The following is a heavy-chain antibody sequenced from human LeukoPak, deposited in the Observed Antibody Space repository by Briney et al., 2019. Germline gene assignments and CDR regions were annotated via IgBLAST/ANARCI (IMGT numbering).Heavy chain of an antibody. Sequence: GGSLRLSCAASGFTFRGFWMGWVREAPGKGLEWVASIKYDESEIHYVDSVKGRFTISRDNAKNSLYLQMNRLRAEDTAVYFCVRVTTSGYFDYWGQGSLVTVSS. CDR2: IKYDESEI. CDR1: GFTFRGFW. J-gene: IGHJ4*02. V-gene: IGHV3-7*04. CDR3: VRVTTSGYFDY. D-gene: IGHD1-1*01.